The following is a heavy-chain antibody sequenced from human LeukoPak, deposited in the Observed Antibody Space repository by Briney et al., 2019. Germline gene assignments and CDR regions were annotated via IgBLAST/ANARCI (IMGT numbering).Heavy chain of an antibody. CDR1: GFTFSSYG. J-gene: IGHJ4*02. D-gene: IGHD6-19*01. CDR3: ARETRDSSDSAY. V-gene: IGHV3-33*01. CDR2: IWYDGSNK. Sequence: GGSLRLSCAASGFTFSSYGMHWVRQAPGKGLEWVAVIWYDGSNKYYADSVKGRFTISRDNSKNTLYLQMNSLRAEDTAVYYCARETRDSSDSAYWGQGTLVTVSS.